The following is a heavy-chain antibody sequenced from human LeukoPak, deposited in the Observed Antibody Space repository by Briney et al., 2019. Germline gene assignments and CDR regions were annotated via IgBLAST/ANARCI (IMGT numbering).Heavy chain of an antibody. V-gene: IGHV1-8*01. Sequence: ASVKVSCKASGYTFTSYDINWVRQAPGQGLEWMGWMNPNSGNTGYAQKFQGRVTMTRNTSISTAYMELSSLRFEDTAVYYCARDDVLSYSSGWYYVYWGQGTLVTVSS. J-gene: IGHJ4*02. D-gene: IGHD6-19*01. CDR2: MNPNSGNT. CDR1: GYTFTSYD. CDR3: ARDDVLSYSSGWYYVY.